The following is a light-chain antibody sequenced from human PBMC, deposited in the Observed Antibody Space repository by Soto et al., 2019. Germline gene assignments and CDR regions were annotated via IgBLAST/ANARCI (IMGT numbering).Light chain of an antibody. CDR3: QVWDTSSDQYV. J-gene: IGLJ1*01. CDR2: DDT. V-gene: IGLV3-21*02. Sequence: SYELTQPPSVSVAPGQTARITCGGNNIGSKSVHWYQQKPGQAPVLVVYDDTDRPSGSPERFSGSNSGNTATLTISGVEGGDEADFYCQVWDTSSDQYVFGTGTKVTVL. CDR1: NIGSKS.